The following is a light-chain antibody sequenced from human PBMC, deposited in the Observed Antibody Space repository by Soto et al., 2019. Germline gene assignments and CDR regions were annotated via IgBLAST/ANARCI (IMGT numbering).Light chain of an antibody. J-gene: IGKJ1*01. V-gene: IGKV3-11*01. Sequence: EIVLTQSPATLSLSPGERATLSCGASQSVGSYLAWYQKKTGLAPRLLIYDASNRATGIPARLRGSGSGTELSITINSMQYEDFEVYYCQEYNTWTWTFGQGTKVDI. CDR3: QEYNTWTWT. CDR1: QSVGSY. CDR2: DAS.